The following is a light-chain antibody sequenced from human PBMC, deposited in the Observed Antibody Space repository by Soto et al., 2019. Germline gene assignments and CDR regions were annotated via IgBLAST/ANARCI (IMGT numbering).Light chain of an antibody. Sequence: QSVLTQPASVSGSPGQSITVSCTGTSSDVGIYNLVSWYQHHPGKAPKLMIYEGSKRPSGVSNRFSGSKSGNTASLTISGLQAEDEADYYCCSYAGRSLVFGGGTKLTVL. CDR2: EGS. V-gene: IGLV2-23*01. CDR1: SSDVGIYNL. CDR3: CSYAGRSLV. J-gene: IGLJ3*02.